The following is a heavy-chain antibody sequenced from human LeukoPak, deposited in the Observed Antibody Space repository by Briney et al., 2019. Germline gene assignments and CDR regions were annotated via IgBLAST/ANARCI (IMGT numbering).Heavy chain of an antibody. CDR2: INPNSGGT. CDR3: ARDPYCSGGSCYRGYFDL. Sequence: ASVKVSCKASGYTFTGYYMHWVQQAPGQGLEWMGWINPNSGGTNYAQKFQGRVTMTRDTSISTAYMELSSLRSEDTAVYYCARDPYCSGGSCYRGYFDLWGRGTLVTVSS. V-gene: IGHV1-2*02. CDR1: GYTFTGYY. D-gene: IGHD2-15*01. J-gene: IGHJ2*01.